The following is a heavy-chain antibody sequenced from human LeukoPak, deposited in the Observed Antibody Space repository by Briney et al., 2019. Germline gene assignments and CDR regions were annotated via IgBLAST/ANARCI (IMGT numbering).Heavy chain of an antibody. Sequence: SETLSLTCTVSGGSISSYXXSWXXQPXXXXXXXIGYIYYSGSTNYNPSLKSRVTISVDTSKNQFSLKLSSVTAADTAVYYCARLAAAGTRWFDPWGQGTLVTASS. CDR1: GGSISSYX. CDR2: IYYSGST. D-gene: IGHD6-13*01. J-gene: IGHJ5*02. CDR3: ARLAAAGTRWFDP. V-gene: IGHV4-59*01.